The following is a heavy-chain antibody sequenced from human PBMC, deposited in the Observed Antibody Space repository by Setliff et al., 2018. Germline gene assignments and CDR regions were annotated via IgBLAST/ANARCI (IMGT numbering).Heavy chain of an antibody. CDR3: ARGRDPAYYYDSGGYYWDY. D-gene: IGHD3-22*01. CDR2: ISAYNGKT. Sequence: ASVKVSCKASGYTFTSYGISWVRQAPGQGLEWMGWISAYNGKTNHAQNLQGRVAMTTDTSTSTAYMELRSLRSDDTAVYYCARGRDPAYYYDSGGYYWDYWGQGTLVTVSS. V-gene: IGHV1-18*01. J-gene: IGHJ4*02. CDR1: GYTFTSYG.